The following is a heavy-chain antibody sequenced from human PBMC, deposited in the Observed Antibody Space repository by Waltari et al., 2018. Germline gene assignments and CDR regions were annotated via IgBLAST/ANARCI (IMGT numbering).Heavy chain of an antibody. CDR3: VKAAVGTYAFDI. J-gene: IGHJ3*02. Sequence: EVQLVESGGGLVQPGGSLRLSGSASGFTFSGYALHWVRQAPGKRMEYVSALSSNGATPYYADSEKGRFTISRDNAKNTLYLQMSSLRPEDTAVYYCVKAAVGTYAFDIWGQGTAVTVSS. CDR1: GFTFSGYA. CDR2: LSSNGATP. V-gene: IGHV3-64D*06. D-gene: IGHD6-19*01.